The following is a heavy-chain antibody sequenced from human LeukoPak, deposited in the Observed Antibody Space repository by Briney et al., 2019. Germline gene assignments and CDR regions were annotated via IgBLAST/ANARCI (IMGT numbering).Heavy chain of an antibody. CDR1: GGSISSYY. Sequence: SETLSLTCTVSGGSISSYYWSWIRQPAGKGLEWIGRIYTSGSTDYNPSLKSRVTTSVDTSKNQFSLKLSSVTAADTAVYYCARDWESLTGYFSVNWFDPWGQGTLVTVSS. D-gene: IGHD3-9*01. J-gene: IGHJ5*02. CDR2: IYTSGST. V-gene: IGHV4-4*07. CDR3: ARDWESLTGYFSVNWFDP.